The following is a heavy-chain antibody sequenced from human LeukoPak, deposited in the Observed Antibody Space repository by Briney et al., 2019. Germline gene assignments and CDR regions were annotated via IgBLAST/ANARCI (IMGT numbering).Heavy chain of an antibody. V-gene: IGHV3-23*01. Sequence: GGSLRLSCAASGFSFSGNVMSWVRQAPGKGLEWVSDISGSGGSTYYADSVKGRFTISRDNSKNTLFLQMNSLRAEDTAVYYCAKASTFGELNRPFDHWGQGTLITVSS. CDR3: AKASTFGELNRPFDH. D-gene: IGHD3-10*01. J-gene: IGHJ5*02. CDR2: ISGSGGST. CDR1: GFSFSGNV.